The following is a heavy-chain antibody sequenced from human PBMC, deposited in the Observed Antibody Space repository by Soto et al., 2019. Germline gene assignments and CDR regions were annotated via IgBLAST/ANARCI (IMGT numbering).Heavy chain of an antibody. D-gene: IGHD6-13*01. CDR2: INPSGGST. CDR3: ATVDISTWIDGMDV. Sequence: ASVKVSCKASGYTFTSYYMHWVRQAPGQGLEWMGIINPSGGSTSYAQKFQGRVTISADKSTSTAYMELSSLTSEDTAVYYCATVDISTWIDGMDVWGQGTTVTVSS. V-gene: IGHV1-46*01. CDR1: GYTFTSYY. J-gene: IGHJ6*02.